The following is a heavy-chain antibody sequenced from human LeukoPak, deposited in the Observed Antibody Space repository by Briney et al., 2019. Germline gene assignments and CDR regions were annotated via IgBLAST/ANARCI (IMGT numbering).Heavy chain of an antibody. D-gene: IGHD1-26*01. V-gene: IGHV3-21*01. J-gene: IGHJ3*01. CDR3: ARGGVKATADAFDV. Sequence: GGSLRLSCAASGFTFSTHSMHWVRQAPGKGLEGVSSISTTSSYIYYGDSVKGRFTSSRDNARNPLFLQMNSLRAEDTAVYYCARGGVKATADAFDVWGRGTMVTVSS. CDR1: GFTFSTHS. CDR2: ISTTSSYI.